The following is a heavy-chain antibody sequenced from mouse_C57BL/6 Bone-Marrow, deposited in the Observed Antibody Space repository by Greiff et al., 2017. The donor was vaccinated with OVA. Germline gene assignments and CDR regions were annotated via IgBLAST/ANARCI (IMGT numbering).Heavy chain of an antibody. D-gene: IGHD1-1*01. CDR1: GYTFTDYY. CDR3: AGFYYYGSSFYYFDY. J-gene: IGHJ2*01. V-gene: IGHV1-26*01. Sequence: EVQLQQSGPELVKPGASVKISCKASGYTFTDYYMNWVKQSHGKSLEWIGDINPNNGGTSYNQKFKGKATLTVDKSSSTAYMELRSLTSEDSAVYYCAGFYYYGSSFYYFDYWGQGTTLTVAS. CDR2: INPNNGGT.